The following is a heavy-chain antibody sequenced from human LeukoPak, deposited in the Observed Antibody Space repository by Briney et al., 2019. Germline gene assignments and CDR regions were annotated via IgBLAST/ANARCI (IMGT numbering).Heavy chain of an antibody. V-gene: IGHV1-18*01. CDR2: ISAYNGNT. CDR3: AREKGSSYDFWSGAPHYYYGMDV. J-gene: IGHJ6*02. Sequence: ASVKVSCKASGGTFNTYTLSLVRQAPGQGLELMGWISAYNGNTNYAQKLQGRVTMTTDTSTSTAYMELRSLRSDDTAVYYCAREKGSSYDFWSGAPHYYYGMDVWGQGTTVTVSS. D-gene: IGHD3-3*01. CDR1: GGTFNTYT.